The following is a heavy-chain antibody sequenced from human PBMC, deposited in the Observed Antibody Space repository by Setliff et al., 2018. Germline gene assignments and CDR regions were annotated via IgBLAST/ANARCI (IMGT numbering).Heavy chain of an antibody. J-gene: IGHJ5*02. CDR2: ISHSGST. V-gene: IGHV4-38-2*02. Sequence: SETLSLTCTVSGYSISSGHYWGWIRQPPGKGLEWIGSISHSGSTYYNPSLRSRVTMSIDTSKNQFSLKLNSVTAADTAVYYCARSIDPWGQGTLVTVSS. CDR3: ARSIDP. CDR1: GYSISSGHY.